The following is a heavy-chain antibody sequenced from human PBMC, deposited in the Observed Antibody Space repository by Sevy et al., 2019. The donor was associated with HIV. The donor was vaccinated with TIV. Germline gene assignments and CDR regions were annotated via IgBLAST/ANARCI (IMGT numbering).Heavy chain of an antibody. CDR3: ARGPSLIVAGAAGYLDY. V-gene: IGHV3-33*08. Sequence: GGSLRLSCTASGFTFSNFGIHWVRQAPGKGLEWVTLMWYDGNNKYYTDSVKGRFTISRDTSKNTVYLQMNNLRAEDTAVYYCARGPSLIVAGAAGYLDYWAQGTLVTVSS. CDR1: GFTFSNFG. D-gene: IGHD2-21*01. J-gene: IGHJ4*02. CDR2: MWYDGNNK.